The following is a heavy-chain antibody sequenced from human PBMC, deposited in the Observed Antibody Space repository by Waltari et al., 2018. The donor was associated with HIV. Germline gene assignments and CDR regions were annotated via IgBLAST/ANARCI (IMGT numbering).Heavy chain of an antibody. CDR1: AFSFCPYG. J-gene: IGHJ6*02. CDR3: AKVKKYQALSVFPDYYYGMDV. D-gene: IGHD2-2*01. V-gene: IGHV3-30*18. Sequence: QLQTLDVGEGVDQPGTSLRLYCAASAFSFCPYGIYSIRLVPGKGLGWVAVISYDGSNKYYGDSVKGRFTISRDDSKNTLSLQMNSLRAEDTAVYYCAKVKKYQALSVFPDYYYGMDVWGQGTTVTVSS. CDR2: ISYDGSNK.